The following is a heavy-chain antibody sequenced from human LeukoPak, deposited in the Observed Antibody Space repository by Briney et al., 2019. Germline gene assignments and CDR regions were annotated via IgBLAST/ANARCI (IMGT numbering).Heavy chain of an antibody. CDR1: GFTFSSYG. CDR3: ARDRAYDYVWGSYRPQWYYYGMDV. Sequence: GGSLRLSCAASGFTFSSYGLHWVRQAPGKGLEWVTFIRYDGTDKYYADSVKGRFTISRDDSKNTLYLQMNSLRPEDTAVYYCARDRAYDYVWGSYRPQWYYYGMDVWGQGTTVTVSS. D-gene: IGHD3-16*02. CDR2: IRYDGTDK. V-gene: IGHV3-30*02. J-gene: IGHJ6*02.